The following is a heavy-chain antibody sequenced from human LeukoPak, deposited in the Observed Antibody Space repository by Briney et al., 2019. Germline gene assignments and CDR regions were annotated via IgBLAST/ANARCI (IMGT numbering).Heavy chain of an antibody. V-gene: IGHV4-34*01. CDR2: INHSGIT. D-gene: IGHD6-6*01. J-gene: IGHJ4*02. CDR3: ARGLAARRDFDY. CDR1: GGSFSGYY. Sequence: SETLSLTCAVYGGSFSGYYWSWIRQPPGKGLEWIGEINHSGITNYNPSLKSRVTMSVTTSKNQFSLKLNSVTAADTALYYCARGLAARRDFDYWAREPWSPSPQ.